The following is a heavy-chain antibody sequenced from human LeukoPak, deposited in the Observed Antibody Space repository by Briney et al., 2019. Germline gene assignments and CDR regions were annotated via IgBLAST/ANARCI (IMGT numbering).Heavy chain of an antibody. J-gene: IGHJ4*02. Sequence: ASVKVSCKASGYTFTAYFLHWVRQAPGPGLEWMGWINPNTGDTNYARRFQGRVTMTRDTSISTVYMELSSLISDDTAVYYCVRGPATGGYDYWGQGNLVTVSS. CDR2: INPNTGDT. V-gene: IGHV1-2*02. CDR1: GYTFTAYF. CDR3: VRGPATGGYDY. D-gene: IGHD1-1*01.